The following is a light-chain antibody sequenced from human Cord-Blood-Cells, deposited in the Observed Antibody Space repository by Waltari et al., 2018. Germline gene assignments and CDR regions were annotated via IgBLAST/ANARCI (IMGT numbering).Light chain of an antibody. J-gene: IGKJ1*01. Sequence: EIVMTQSPATLSVSPGERATLSCRSSQSVSSNLAWYQQKPGQAARLLIYGASTTATGIPARFSGSGSGTEFTLTISSLQSEDIAVYYCQQYNNWPQTFGHGTKVEIK. CDR1: QSVSSN. CDR3: QQYNNWPQT. CDR2: GAS. V-gene: IGKV3-15*01.